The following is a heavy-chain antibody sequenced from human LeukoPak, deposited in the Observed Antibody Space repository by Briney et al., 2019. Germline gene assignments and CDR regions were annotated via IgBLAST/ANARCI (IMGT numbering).Heavy chain of an antibody. CDR2: INWNGGST. D-gene: IGHD2-15*01. CDR3: ARDLCSGGSCFFDY. CDR1: GFTFDDYG. J-gene: IGHJ4*02. Sequence: GGSLRLSCAASGFTFDDYGISWVRQAPGKGLEWVSGINWNGGSTGYADSVKGRFTISRDNAKNSLYLQMNSLRAEDTALYYCARDLCSGGSCFFDYWGQGTLVIVSS. V-gene: IGHV3-20*04.